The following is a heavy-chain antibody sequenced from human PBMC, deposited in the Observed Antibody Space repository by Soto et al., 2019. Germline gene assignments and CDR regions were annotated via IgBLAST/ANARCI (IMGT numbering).Heavy chain of an antibody. D-gene: IGHD1-26*01. CDR1: GYIFSSYW. CDR3: ARRVVGATRGPYNNWFDP. J-gene: IGHJ5*02. Sequence: GGSLNISWQGSGYIFSSYWIGLVRQIPGKGLEWMGIIYPGGSDTRYSPSFQGQVTISADKSISTAYLQWSSLKASDTAMYYCARRVVGATRGPYNNWFDPWGQGTLVTVSS. V-gene: IGHV5-51*01. CDR2: IYPGGSDT.